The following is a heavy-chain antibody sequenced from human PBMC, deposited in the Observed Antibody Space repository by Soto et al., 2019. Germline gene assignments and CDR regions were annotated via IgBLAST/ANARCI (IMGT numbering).Heavy chain of an antibody. J-gene: IGHJ5*02. Sequence: QVHLQESGPGLVNPSQTLSLTCTVSGDSIRRRGFYWSWIRHHPGEGLEWIGFVYYSGTTDYKPSLRGRVAISADTSRNQFSLRLTSVTAADTDVYYCAASGAREGDWFDPWGQGILVTVSS. V-gene: IGHV4-31*03. D-gene: IGHD3-16*01. CDR1: GDSIRRRGFY. CDR3: AASGAREGDWFDP. CDR2: VYYSGTT.